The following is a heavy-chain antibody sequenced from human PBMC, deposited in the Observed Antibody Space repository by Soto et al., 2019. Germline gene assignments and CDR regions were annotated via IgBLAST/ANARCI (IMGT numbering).Heavy chain of an antibody. Sequence: QVQLVQSGAEVKKPGSSVKVSCKASGGTFSSYAISWVRQAPGQGLEWMGGIIPIFGTANYAQKFQGRVTITADESTRTAYMELSSLRSEDTAVYYCAGAGIADRLAQGYYYYGMDVWGQGTTVTVSS. CDR3: AGAGIADRLAQGYYYYGMDV. J-gene: IGHJ6*02. V-gene: IGHV1-69*01. D-gene: IGHD6-6*01. CDR2: IIPIFGTA. CDR1: GGTFSSYA.